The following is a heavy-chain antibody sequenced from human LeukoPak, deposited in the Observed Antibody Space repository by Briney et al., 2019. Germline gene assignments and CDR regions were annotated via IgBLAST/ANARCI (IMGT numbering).Heavy chain of an antibody. D-gene: IGHD6-19*01. Sequence: GGSLRLSCAASGFTFSKYAMTWVRQAPGKGLEWVSAISGSGGNTFSAESVKGRFTISRDNSKNTLFLQMNSLRAEDTAVYYCAKPTIAVAGAHFDYWGQGTLVTVSS. V-gene: IGHV3-23*01. CDR3: AKPTIAVAGAHFDY. CDR2: ISGSGGNT. CDR1: GFTFSKYA. J-gene: IGHJ4*02.